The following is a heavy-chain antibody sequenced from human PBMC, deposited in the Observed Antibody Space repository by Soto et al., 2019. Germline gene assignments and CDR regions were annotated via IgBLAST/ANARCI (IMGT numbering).Heavy chain of an antibody. CDR1: GYTFTTFW. CDR2: IDPGDTYA. D-gene: IGHD2-2*01. J-gene: IGHJ6*02. V-gene: IGHV5-10-1*01. Sequence: GESLKISCTGFGYTFTTFWISWVRQMPGKGLEWMGRIDPGDTYATYSPAFQGHVTISADKSISTAYLQWSSLKASDTAMYYCARQPHCSSTSCSGAAFYYGMDVWGQGTTVTVSS. CDR3: ARQPHCSSTSCSGAAFYYGMDV.